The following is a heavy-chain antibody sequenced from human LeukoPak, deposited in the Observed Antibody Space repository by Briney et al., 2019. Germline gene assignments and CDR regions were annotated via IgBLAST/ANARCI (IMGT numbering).Heavy chain of an antibody. J-gene: IGHJ6*03. CDR2: IWYDGSNK. Sequence: PGRSLRLSCAASGFTFSSYGMHWVRQAPGKGLEWVAVIWYDGSNKYYADSVKGRFTISRDNSKNTLYLQMNNLRAEDTAVYYCARGYYDSSVPAPDYYYYMDVWGKGTTVTVSS. CDR1: GFTFSSYG. V-gene: IGHV3-33*01. CDR3: ARGYYDSSVPAPDYYYYMDV. D-gene: IGHD3-22*01.